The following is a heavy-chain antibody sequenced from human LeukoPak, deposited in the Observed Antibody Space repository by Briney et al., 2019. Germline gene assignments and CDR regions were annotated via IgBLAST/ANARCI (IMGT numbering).Heavy chain of an antibody. V-gene: IGHV4-4*07. CDR3: AKGAGPPWFDP. CDR1: GGSISSYY. D-gene: IGHD6-19*01. J-gene: IGHJ5*02. CDR2: MSSSGIS. Sequence: SETLSLTCTVSGGSISSYYWSWIRQPAGKGLEWIGRMSSSGISTYSPSLKSRVTISIDTSRNQFSMNLNSVTAADTAVYYCAKGAGPPWFDPWGQGTLVTVSS.